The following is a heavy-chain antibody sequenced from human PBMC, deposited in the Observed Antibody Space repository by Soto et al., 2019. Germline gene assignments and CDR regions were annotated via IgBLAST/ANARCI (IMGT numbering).Heavy chain of an antibody. V-gene: IGHV3-48*03. Sequence: GGSLRLSCAASGFTFSSYEMNWVRQAPGKGLEWVSYISSSGSTIYYADSVKGRFTISRDNAKNSLYLQMNSLRAEDTAVYYCARGLRSTAAGTYWGQGTLVTVSS. CDR3: ARGLRSTAAGTY. D-gene: IGHD6-13*01. CDR2: ISSSGSTI. CDR1: GFTFSSYE. J-gene: IGHJ4*02.